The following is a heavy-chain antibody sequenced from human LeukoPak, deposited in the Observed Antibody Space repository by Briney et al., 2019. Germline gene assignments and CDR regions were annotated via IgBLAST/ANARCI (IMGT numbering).Heavy chain of an antibody. Sequence: ASVKVSCKASGGTFSSYAISWVRQAPGQGLEWMGRIIPILGIANYAQKFQGRVTITADKSTSTAYMELSSLRSEDTAVYYCARHRAVAGSNYFDYWAREPWSPSPQ. CDR1: GGTFSSYA. J-gene: IGHJ4*02. CDR3: ARHRAVAGSNYFDY. CDR2: IIPILGIA. D-gene: IGHD6-19*01. V-gene: IGHV1-69*04.